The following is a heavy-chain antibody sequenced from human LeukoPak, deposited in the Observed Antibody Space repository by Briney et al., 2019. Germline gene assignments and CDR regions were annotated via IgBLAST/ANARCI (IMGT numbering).Heavy chain of an antibody. V-gene: IGHV1-69*05. J-gene: IGHJ4*02. CDR2: IIPIFGTS. CDR3: ARGLDASMETAYDY. D-gene: IGHD5-18*01. Sequence: SVKVSCKASGGSFNAYAISWVRQAPGQGLEWMAGIIPIFGTSNYAQKLQGRVTISTDESTSTAYMEVSSLRSEDTAIYYCARGLDASMETAYDYWGQGTLVTVSS. CDR1: GGSFNAYA.